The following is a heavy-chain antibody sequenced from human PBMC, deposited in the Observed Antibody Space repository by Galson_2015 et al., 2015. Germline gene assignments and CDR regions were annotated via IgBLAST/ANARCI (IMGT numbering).Heavy chain of an antibody. J-gene: IGHJ6*02. CDR2: IRSNAYGGTT. CDR3: TGCTGYFYYGMDV. D-gene: IGHD2-8*02. CDR1: GFTFGDYA. Sequence: SLRLSCAASGFTFGDYAMRWFRQAPGKGLEWVGFIRSNAYGGTTEYAESVKGRFTISRDDSTSIVYLKMNSLKTEVTSVYYCTGCTGYFYYGMDVWGQGTTVTVSS. V-gene: IGHV3-49*03.